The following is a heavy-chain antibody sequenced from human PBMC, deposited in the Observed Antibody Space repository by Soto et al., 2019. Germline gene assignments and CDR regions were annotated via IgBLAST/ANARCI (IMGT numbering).Heavy chain of an antibody. D-gene: IGHD2-15*01. CDR1: GGTFSSYA. J-gene: IGHJ6*02. V-gene: IGHV1-69*13. Sequence: GASVKVYCKASGGTFSSYAISWVRQAPGQGLEWMGGIIPIFGTANYAQKFQGRVTITADESTSTAYMKLSSLRSEDTAVYYCARGYCSGGSCYPGHGMDVWGQGTTVTVSS. CDR3: ARGYCSGGSCYPGHGMDV. CDR2: IIPIFGTA.